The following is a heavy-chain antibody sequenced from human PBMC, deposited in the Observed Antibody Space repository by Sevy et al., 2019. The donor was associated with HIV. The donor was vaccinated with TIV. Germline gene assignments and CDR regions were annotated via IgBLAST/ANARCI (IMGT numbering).Heavy chain of an antibody. V-gene: IGHV3-30*01. CDR2: VSYDGSKK. Sequence: GESLKISCAASGFTFSNYAIHGVRQAPGKGLEWVAVVSYDGSKKYYADSVKGRFTISRDNSKNTLYLQMNSLRVEDTAVYYCARDRSTTWINYFFDFWGQGTLVTVSS. J-gene: IGHJ4*02. CDR3: ARDRSTTWINYFFDF. D-gene: IGHD2-2*01. CDR1: GFTFSNYA.